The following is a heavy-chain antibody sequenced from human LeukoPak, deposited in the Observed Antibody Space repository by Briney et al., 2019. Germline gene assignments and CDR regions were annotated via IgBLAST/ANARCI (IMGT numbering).Heavy chain of an antibody. D-gene: IGHD3-22*01. Sequence: GGSLKISFQGLGYRLTSYWIGWVRPMPGKGTGWMGIIYPGESDNRYSPSFQGQVTISADKSISTAYLQWSSLKASDTAMYYCARREYYYDSSGYYPAYYFDYWGQGTLVTVSS. J-gene: IGHJ4*02. CDR3: ARREYYYDSSGYYPAYYFDY. V-gene: IGHV5-51*01. CDR2: IYPGESDN. CDR1: GYRLTSYW.